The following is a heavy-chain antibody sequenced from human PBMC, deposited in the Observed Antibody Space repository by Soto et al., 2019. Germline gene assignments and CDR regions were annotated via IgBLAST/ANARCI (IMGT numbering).Heavy chain of an antibody. J-gene: IGHJ4*02. V-gene: IGHV3-33*01. CDR2: IWYHGIDK. CDR3: GTGFLGLCTGGNCPLDS. Sequence: QVQLVESGGGVVQPERSLRLSCAASGFTFSKQAMHWVRQAPGRGLEWVAVIWYHGIDKYYADSVKGRFTISRDNSKNTAYLQINSLRGEDTAVYYCGTGFLGLCTGGNCPLDSWGLGTLVTVSS. D-gene: IGHD2-15*01. CDR1: GFTFSKQA.